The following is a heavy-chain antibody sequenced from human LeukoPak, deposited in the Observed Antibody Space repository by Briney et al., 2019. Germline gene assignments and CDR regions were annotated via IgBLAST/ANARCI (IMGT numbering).Heavy chain of an antibody. CDR3: ARSPYIAAAGTDFDY. D-gene: IGHD6-13*01. CDR2: IYYSGST. CDR1: GGSISSGDYY. V-gene: IGHV4-30-4*08. Sequence: PSQTLSLTCTVSGGSISSGDYYWSWIRQPPGKGLEWIGYIYYSGSTNYNPSLKSRVTISVDKSKNQFSLKLSSVTAADTAVYYCARSPYIAAAGTDFDYWGQGTLVTVSS. J-gene: IGHJ4*02.